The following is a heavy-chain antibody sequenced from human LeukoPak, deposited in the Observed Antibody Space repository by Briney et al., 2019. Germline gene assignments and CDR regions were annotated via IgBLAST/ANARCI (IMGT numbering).Heavy chain of an antibody. Sequence: GSVTVSCTVSGYTLSGLSMHWVRQAPGKGLEWVGGFYTEDSETIYAQKFQGRVTMTDDTSRDTAYMELCSLRSEERAVYYCAIVKPTGYSYGRYYFDYWGQGTLVTVSS. CDR2: FYTEDSET. V-gene: IGHV1-24*01. D-gene: IGHD5-18*01. CDR3: AIVKPTGYSYGRYYFDY. CDR1: GYTLSGLS. J-gene: IGHJ4*02.